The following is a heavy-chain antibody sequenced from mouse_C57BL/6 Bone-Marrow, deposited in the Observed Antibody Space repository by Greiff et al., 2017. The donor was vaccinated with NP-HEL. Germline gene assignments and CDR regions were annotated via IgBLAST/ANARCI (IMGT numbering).Heavy chain of an antibody. CDR2: IDPNSGGT. V-gene: IGHV1-72*01. J-gene: IGHJ4*01. CDR1: GYTFTSYW. CDR3: AREGVYGDYEDCYDMDY. D-gene: IGHD2-13*01. Sequence: QVQLQQPGAELVKPGASVKLSCKASGYTFTSYWMHWVKQRPGRGLEWIGRIDPNSGGTKYNEKFKSKATLTVDKPSSTASMQLSSLTSEDSAVYYGAREGVYGDYEDCYDMDYWGQGTTLTVSS.